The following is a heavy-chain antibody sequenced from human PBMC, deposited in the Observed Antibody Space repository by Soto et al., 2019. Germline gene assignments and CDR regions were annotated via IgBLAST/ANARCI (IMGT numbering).Heavy chain of an antibody. CDR2: ISYDGSNK. CDR1: GFTFSSYA. J-gene: IGHJ4*02. D-gene: IGHD3-16*02. Sequence: PGGSLSLSCAASGFTFSSYAMHWVRQAPGKGLEWVAVISYDGSNKYYADSVKGRFTISRDNSKNTLYLQMNSLRAEDTAVYYCARDVNDYVWGSYRFDYWGQGTLVTVSA. V-gene: IGHV3-30-3*01. CDR3: ARDVNDYVWGSYRFDY.